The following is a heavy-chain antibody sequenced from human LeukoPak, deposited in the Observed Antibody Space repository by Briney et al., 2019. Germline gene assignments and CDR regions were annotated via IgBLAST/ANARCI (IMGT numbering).Heavy chain of an antibody. D-gene: IGHD6-13*01. CDR2: IYPGDSDT. CDR3: ARQTEAGIAAAGSYYYYGMDV. Sequence: GESLKISCKGSGYSFTSYWIGWVRQMPGKGLEWMGIIYPGDSDTRYSPSFQGQVTISADKSISTAYLQWSSLKASDTAMYYCARQTEAGIAAAGSYYYYGMDVWGQGTTVTVSS. CDR1: GYSFTSYW. J-gene: IGHJ6*02. V-gene: IGHV5-51*01.